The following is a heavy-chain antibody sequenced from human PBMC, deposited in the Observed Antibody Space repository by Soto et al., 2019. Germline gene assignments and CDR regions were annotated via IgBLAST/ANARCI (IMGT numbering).Heavy chain of an antibody. V-gene: IGHV3-11*01. J-gene: IGHJ4*02. CDR1: GYTFSDYY. CDR3: ASHYDLWSGYLSPVDY. CDR2: IDTSSTKI. D-gene: IGHD3-3*01. Sequence: GGSLRLSCAASGYTFSDYYMSWIRQAPGKGLEWVSYIDTSSTKIYYADSVKGRFTISRDNAKNSLYLEMNSLRAEDTAVYYCASHYDLWSGYLSPVDYWGQGTLVTVSS.